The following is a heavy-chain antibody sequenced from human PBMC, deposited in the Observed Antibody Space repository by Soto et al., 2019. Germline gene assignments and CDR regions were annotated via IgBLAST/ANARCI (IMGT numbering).Heavy chain of an antibody. D-gene: IGHD3-10*01. CDR3: ERVQGLQNKVFGYFDY. CDR2: IYSDGST. CDR1: GFPVGSNY. V-gene: IGHV3-66*01. J-gene: IGHJ4*02. Sequence: PGGSLILSCAASGFPVGSNYVNWVRQAPGRGLEWVSIIYSDGSTYYADSVKGRFTISRDISKNTLFLQMNSLRAEDTAVYYCERVQGLQNKVFGYFDYWGQGTLVTVSS.